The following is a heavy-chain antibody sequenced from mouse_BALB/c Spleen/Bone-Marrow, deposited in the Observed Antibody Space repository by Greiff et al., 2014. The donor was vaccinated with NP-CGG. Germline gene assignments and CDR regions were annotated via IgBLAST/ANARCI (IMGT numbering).Heavy chain of an antibody. CDR2: INSDGGST. CDR3: ARHRYDYDGAMDY. D-gene: IGHD2-4*01. J-gene: IGHJ4*01. CDR1: EYEFPSPD. V-gene: IGHV5-2*01. Sequence: VQLKESGGGLLQPGESLKLSCESNEYEFPSPDMFLVRKTPGERLGLVAAINSDGGSTYYPDTMERRFIISRDNTKETLYLQMSSLRSEDTALYYCARHRYDYDGAMDYWGQGTSVTVSS.